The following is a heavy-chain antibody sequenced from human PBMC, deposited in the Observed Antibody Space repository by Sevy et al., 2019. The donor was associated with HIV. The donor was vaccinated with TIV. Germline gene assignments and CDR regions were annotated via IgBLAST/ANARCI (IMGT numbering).Heavy chain of an antibody. CDR3: AKEDIVVVVAARSFRNPGADGMDV. J-gene: IGHJ6*02. D-gene: IGHD2-15*01. Sequence: GGSLRLSCAASGFTFSSYSMNWVRQAPGKGLEWVSYISSSSSTIYYADSVKGRFPISRDNAKNSLYLQMNSLRDEDTAVYYCAKEDIVVVVAARSFRNPGADGMDVWGQGTTVTVSS. CDR1: GFTFSSYS. CDR2: ISSSSSTI. V-gene: IGHV3-48*02.